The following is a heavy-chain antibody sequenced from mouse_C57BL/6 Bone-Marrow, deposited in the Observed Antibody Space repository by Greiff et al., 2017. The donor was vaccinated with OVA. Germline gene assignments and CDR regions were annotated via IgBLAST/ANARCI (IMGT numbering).Heavy chain of an antibody. CDR3: ARWDYGSSDAMDY. CDR1: GYTFTNYW. J-gene: IGHJ4*01. V-gene: IGHV1-63*01. D-gene: IGHD1-1*01. CDR2: IYPGGGYT. Sequence: QVQLQQSGAELVRPGTSVKMSCKASGYTFTNYWIGWAKQRPGHGLEWIGDIYPGGGYTNYNEKFKGKATLTADKSSSTAYMQFSSLTSEDSANYYGARWDYGSSDAMDYWGQGTSVTVSS.